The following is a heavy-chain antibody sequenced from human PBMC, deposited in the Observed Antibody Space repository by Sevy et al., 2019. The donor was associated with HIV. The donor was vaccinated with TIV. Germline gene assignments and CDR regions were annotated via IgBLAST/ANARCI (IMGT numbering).Heavy chain of an antibody. J-gene: IGHJ5*02. V-gene: IGHV1-24*01. Sequence: ASVKVSCKASGYTLTKLSIHWVRQAPGKGLEWMGDFDPQDGETIYAERFQGRLTMTVDTSTDTAYMELSSLTSGDTAVYYCATVGLRYYSGASSYQGDWFDPWGQGTLVTVSS. CDR2: FDPQDGET. CDR3: ATVGLRYYSGASSYQGDWFDP. CDR1: GYTLTKLS. D-gene: IGHD2-15*01.